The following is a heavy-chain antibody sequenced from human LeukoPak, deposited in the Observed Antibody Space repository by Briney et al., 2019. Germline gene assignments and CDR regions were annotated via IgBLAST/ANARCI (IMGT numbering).Heavy chain of an antibody. V-gene: IGHV3-23*01. CDR3: AKDPVDIVVVPAAMS. J-gene: IGHJ4*02. CDR1: GFTFTSYA. Sequence: GGSLRLSCAASGFTFTSYAMNWVRQAPGKGLEWVSTISGSGGSTYYADSVKGRFTISRDNSKNTLYLQMNSLRAEDTAVYYCAKDPVDIVVVPAAMSWGQGTLVTVSS. CDR2: ISGSGGST. D-gene: IGHD2-2*01.